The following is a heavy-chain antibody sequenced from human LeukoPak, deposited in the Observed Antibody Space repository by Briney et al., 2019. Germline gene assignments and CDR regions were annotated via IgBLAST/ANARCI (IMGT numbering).Heavy chain of an antibody. CDR1: GFTFNNFG. J-gene: IGHJ4*02. CDR2: IGYEGVHK. V-gene: IGHV3-30*02. D-gene: IGHD4-23*01. Sequence: GGSLRLSCAASGFTFNNFGMHWVRQAPGKGLEWVSFIGYEGVHKYYADSVKGRFTISKDNSKATLYLQMNSPRPEDTAVYYCAKDLHGGYSSDYWGQGTLVTVFS. CDR3: AKDLHGGYSSDY.